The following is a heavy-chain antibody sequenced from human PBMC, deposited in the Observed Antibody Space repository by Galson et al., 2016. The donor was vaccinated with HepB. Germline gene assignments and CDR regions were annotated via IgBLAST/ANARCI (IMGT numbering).Heavy chain of an antibody. D-gene: IGHD3-22*01. CDR2: IIPIFATP. J-gene: IGHJ4*02. CDR3: ARDDVFHSYYSRLYYYPFDY. CDR1: GGTFNNYV. V-gene: IGHV1-69*13. Sequence: SVKVSCKASGGTFNNYVISWVRQAPGQGLEWVGAIIPIFATPNYAQKFQGRVTITADESTSTAYMELSSLKPEDTAVYYCARDDVFHSYYSRLYYYPFDYWGQGTLVTVSS.